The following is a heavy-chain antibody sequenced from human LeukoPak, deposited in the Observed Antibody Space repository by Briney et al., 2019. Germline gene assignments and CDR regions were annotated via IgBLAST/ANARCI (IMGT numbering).Heavy chain of an antibody. CDR3: ARDRAMDDY. D-gene: IGHD5-24*01. CDR2: INQDGSQK. CDR1: GXTFSSYW. V-gene: IGHV3-7*04. Sequence: GGSLRLSCSASGXTFSSYWMNWVRQAPGKGLEWVANINQDGSQKNYVNSVKGRFIISRDNAKNSLYLQMNSLRPEDTAVYYCARDRAMDDYWGQGTQVTVSS. J-gene: IGHJ4*02.